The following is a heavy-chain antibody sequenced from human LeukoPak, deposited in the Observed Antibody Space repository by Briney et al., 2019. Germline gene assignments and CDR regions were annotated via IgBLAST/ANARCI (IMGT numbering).Heavy chain of an antibody. Sequence: GGSLRLSCAASAFTFSNHAMHWVRQAPGKGLERAAVISYDGSNKHHAYSVRRRFTTSRDNSKNTLFLQMYSLKPDDTADYYCARDSPVIYCSSPSCYWHYCDYWGQGTLVPVSS. CDR1: AFTFSNHA. CDR3: ARDSPVIYCSSPSCYWHYCDY. D-gene: IGHD2-2*01. J-gene: IGHJ4*02. CDR2: ISYDGSNK. V-gene: IGHV3-30*04.